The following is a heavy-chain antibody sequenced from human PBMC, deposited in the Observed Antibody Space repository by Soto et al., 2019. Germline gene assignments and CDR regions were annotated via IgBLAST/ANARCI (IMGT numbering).Heavy chain of an antibody. V-gene: IGHV4-59*01. CDR2: IYYSGST. D-gene: IGHD3-3*01. J-gene: IGHJ6*03. Sequence: LFLTCTVSGGSINSYYWSWIRQPPGTGLEWIGNIYYSGSTNYNPSLKSRVTISVDTSKNQFSLKLSSVTAADTAVYYCAKTHYDFLCGPIYPNYYYYYYMDVWGKGTTVTVSS. CDR1: GGSINSYY. CDR3: AKTHYDFLCGPIYPNYYYYYYMDV.